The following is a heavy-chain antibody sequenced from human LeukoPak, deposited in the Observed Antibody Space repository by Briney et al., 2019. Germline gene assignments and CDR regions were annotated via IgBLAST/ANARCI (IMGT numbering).Heavy chain of an antibody. CDR2: IYHSGST. J-gene: IGHJ3*02. D-gene: IGHD4-17*01. V-gene: IGHV4-30-2*01. CDR3: ARAFPFDDYGDPDAFDI. Sequence: TLSLTCAVSGGSISSGGYYWSWIRQPPGKGLEWIGNIYHSGSTYYNPSLKSRVTISVDRSNNQFSLKLTSVTAADTAVYYCARAFPFDDYGDPDAFDIWGQGTMVTVSS. CDR1: GGSISSGGYY.